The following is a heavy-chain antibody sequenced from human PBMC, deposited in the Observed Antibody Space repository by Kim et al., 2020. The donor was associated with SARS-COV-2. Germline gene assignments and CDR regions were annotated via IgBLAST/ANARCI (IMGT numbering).Heavy chain of an antibody. Sequence: GGSLRLSCAASGFTVSSNYMNWVRQAPGMGLEWVSVIYSGGSTYYDNSVKGRFTISRDKSKNRLYLQMNNVRGDDTAVYYCSKGSNGWYFDSWGQGTLVTVSS. CDR1: GFTVSSNY. J-gene: IGHJ4*01. D-gene: IGHD6-25*01. CDR2: IYSGGST. CDR3: SKGSNGWYFDS. V-gene: IGHV3-53*01.